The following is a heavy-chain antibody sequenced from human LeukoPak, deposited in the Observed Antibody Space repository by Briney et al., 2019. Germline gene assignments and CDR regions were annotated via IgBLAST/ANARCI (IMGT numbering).Heavy chain of an antibody. CDR3: VEQYVDI. Sequence: GGSLRLSRPASGLAFRDYAMNWVRHAPGKGLEWVSSINENDGGTSYADSVKGRFTISRDNSRDTLYLQMNSLGDEDTAVYYCVEQYVDIWGQGTLVIVSS. V-gene: IGHV3-23*01. CDR1: GLAFRDYA. CDR2: INENDGGT. J-gene: IGHJ5*02.